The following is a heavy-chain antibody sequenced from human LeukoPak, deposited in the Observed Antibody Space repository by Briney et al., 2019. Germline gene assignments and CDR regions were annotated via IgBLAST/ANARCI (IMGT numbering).Heavy chain of an antibody. V-gene: IGHV3-23*01. J-gene: IGHJ5*02. D-gene: IGHD3-16*01. CDR3: GKEGGA. Sequence: GGSLRLSCAASGFRFSDFTMTWVRQAPGKGPEWVSAIGGRGGSTYYADSLGGRFTISRDNSKDMLYLQMNSLKVEDTATYYRGKEGGAWGQGAKVTVSS. CDR2: IGGRGGST. CDR1: GFRFSDFT.